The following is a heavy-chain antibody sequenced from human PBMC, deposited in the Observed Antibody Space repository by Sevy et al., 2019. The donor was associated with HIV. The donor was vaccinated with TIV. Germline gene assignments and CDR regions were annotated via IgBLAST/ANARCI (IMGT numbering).Heavy chain of an antibody. CDR3: ARDQLRWLQLPVDY. J-gene: IGHJ4*02. D-gene: IGHD5-12*01. CDR1: GFTFSSYS. CDR2: ISSSSSYI. Sequence: GGSLRLSCAASGFTFSSYSMNWVRQAPGKGLEWVSSISSSSSYIYYADSVKGRFTISRDNAKNSLYLQMNSLRAEDTAVYYCARDQLRWLQLPVDYWGQGTLVTVSS. V-gene: IGHV3-21*01.